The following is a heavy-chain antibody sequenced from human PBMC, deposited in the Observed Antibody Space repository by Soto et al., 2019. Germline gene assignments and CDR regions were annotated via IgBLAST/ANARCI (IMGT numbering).Heavy chain of an antibody. J-gene: IGHJ4*02. D-gene: IGHD3-22*01. Sequence: GGSLRLSCAASGFTFSSYWMHWVRQAPGKGLVWVSRINSDGSSTSYADSVKGRFTISRDNAKNSLYLQMNSLRAEDTAVYYCAIRASYYDSSGYFDYWGQGTLVTVSS. V-gene: IGHV3-74*01. CDR2: INSDGSST. CDR3: AIRASYYDSSGYFDY. CDR1: GFTFSSYW.